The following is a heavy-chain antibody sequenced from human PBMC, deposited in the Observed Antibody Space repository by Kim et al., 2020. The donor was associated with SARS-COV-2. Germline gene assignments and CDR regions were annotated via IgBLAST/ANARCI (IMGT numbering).Heavy chain of an antibody. J-gene: IGHJ4*01. V-gene: IGHV4-31*03. Sequence: SETLSLTCTVSGGSITSGGYYWSWIRQHPGKGLEWIGYVYHSGSTYYSPSLQSRLTMSVDTSKNVFSLRLSSVTAADTAVYYCARSQRDGYAYYYLDNWG. CDR3: ARSQRDGYAYYYLDN. CDR1: GGSITSGGYY. D-gene: IGHD3-16*01. CDR2: VYHSGST.